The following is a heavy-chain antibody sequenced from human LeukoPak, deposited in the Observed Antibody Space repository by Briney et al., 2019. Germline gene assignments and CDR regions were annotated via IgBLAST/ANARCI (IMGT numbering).Heavy chain of an antibody. CDR2: INHSGST. CDR3: ARGRVWEVTLYYYYGMDV. Sequence: SETLSLTCAVYGGSFSGYYWSWIRQPPGKGLEWIGEINHSGSTNYNPSLKSRVTISVDTSKNQFSLKLSSVTAADTAVYYCARGRVWEVTLYYYYGMDVWGQGTTVTVSS. D-gene: IGHD3-10*01. J-gene: IGHJ6*02. V-gene: IGHV4-34*01. CDR1: GGSFSGYY.